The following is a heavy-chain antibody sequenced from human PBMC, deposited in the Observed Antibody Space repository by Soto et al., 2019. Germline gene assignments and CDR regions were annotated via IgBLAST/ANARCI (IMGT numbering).Heavy chain of an antibody. D-gene: IGHD4-17*01. J-gene: IGHJ5*02. V-gene: IGHV5-51*01. Sequence: GESLKISCKGSGYSFTSYWIGWVRQMPGKGLEWMGIIYPGDSDTRYSPSFQGQVTISADKSISTAYLQWSSLKASDTAMYYCARPFLASAGLRDNWFDPWGQGTLVTVSS. CDR3: ARPFLASAGLRDNWFDP. CDR2: IYPGDSDT. CDR1: GYSFTSYW.